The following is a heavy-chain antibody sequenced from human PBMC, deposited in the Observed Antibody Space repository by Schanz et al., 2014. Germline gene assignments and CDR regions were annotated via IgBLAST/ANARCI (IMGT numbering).Heavy chain of an antibody. CDR3: ARDQASTH. CDR1: GFTFSAYG. J-gene: IGHJ4*02. CDR2: IWYDGNNK. Sequence: QVQLVESGGGVVQPGRSLRLSCAASGFTFSAYGMHWVRQAPGKGLEWVAVIWYDGNNKYYADSVKGRFTISRDNSKNTLYLQMNSLRSEDTAIYFCARDQASTHWGQGTPVTVSS. V-gene: IGHV3-33*01.